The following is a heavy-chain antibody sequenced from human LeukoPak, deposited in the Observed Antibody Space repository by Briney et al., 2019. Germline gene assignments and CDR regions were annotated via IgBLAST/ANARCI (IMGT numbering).Heavy chain of an antibody. D-gene: IGHD6-25*01. V-gene: IGHV4-34*01. Sequence: SETLSLTCAVYGGSFSDYYWSWIRQSPGKGLEWIGEVNHRGSTNYNPSLKSRLTISIDTTRSQFSLSLTSVTAADTAVYYCATERGYNYDYWGQGTLVTVSS. CDR2: VNHRGST. CDR3: ATERGYNYDY. J-gene: IGHJ4*02. CDR1: GGSFSDYY.